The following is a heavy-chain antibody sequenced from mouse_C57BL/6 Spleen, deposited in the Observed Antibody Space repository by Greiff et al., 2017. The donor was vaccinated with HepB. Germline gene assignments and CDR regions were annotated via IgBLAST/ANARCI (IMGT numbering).Heavy chain of an antibody. V-gene: IGHV1-18*01. Sequence: EVQLQQSGPELVKPGASVKIPCKASGYTFTDYNMDWVKQSHGKSLEWIGDIHPNNGGTIYNEKFKGKATLTVDKSSRTAYMELRSLTSEDTAVYYCAREGGNVYFDYWGQGTTLTVSS. D-gene: IGHD2-1*01. CDR1: GYTFTDYN. J-gene: IGHJ2*01. CDR3: AREGGNVYFDY. CDR2: IHPNNGGT.